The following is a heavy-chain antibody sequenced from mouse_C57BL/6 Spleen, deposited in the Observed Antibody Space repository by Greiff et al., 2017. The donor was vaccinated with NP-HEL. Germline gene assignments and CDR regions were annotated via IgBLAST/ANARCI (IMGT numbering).Heavy chain of an antibody. D-gene: IGHD1-1*01. Sequence: VKLSCKASGYTFTSYWMQWVKQRPGQGLEWIGEIDPSDSYTNYNQKFKGKATLTVDTSSSTAYMQLSSLTSEDSAVYYCARYYYGDGAMDYWGQGTSVTVSS. CDR2: IDPSDSYT. CDR1: GYTFTSYW. V-gene: IGHV1-50*01. CDR3: ARYYYGDGAMDY. J-gene: IGHJ4*01.